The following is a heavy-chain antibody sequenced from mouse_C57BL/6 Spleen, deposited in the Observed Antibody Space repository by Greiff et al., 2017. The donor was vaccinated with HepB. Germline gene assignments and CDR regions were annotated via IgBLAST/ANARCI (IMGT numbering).Heavy chain of an antibody. D-gene: IGHD2-4*01. Sequence: EVHLVESGGDLVKPGGSLKLSCAASGFTFSSYGMSWVRQTPDKRLEWVATISSGGSYTYYPDSVKGRFTISRDNAKNTLYLQMSSLKSEDTAMYYCARGDYYYYGDYWGQGTTLTVSS. V-gene: IGHV5-6*01. J-gene: IGHJ2*01. CDR2: ISSGGSYT. CDR1: GFTFSSYG. CDR3: ARGDYYYYGDY.